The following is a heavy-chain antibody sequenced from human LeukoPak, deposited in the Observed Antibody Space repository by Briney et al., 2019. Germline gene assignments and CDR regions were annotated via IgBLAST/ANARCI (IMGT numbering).Heavy chain of an antibody. D-gene: IGHD3-22*01. J-gene: IGHJ4*02. V-gene: IGHV3-30*18. CDR2: ISYDGSNK. CDR1: GFTFSNYG. Sequence: GGSLRVFCAASGFTFSNYGMHWVRQAPGKGLDWVAVISYDGSNKYCADSVKGRFTISRDNSKNTPYLQMYSLRAEDTAVYYCTNGRYYYDSIGYYSPLDYWGQGTLVTVSS. CDR3: TNGRYYYDSIGYYSPLDY.